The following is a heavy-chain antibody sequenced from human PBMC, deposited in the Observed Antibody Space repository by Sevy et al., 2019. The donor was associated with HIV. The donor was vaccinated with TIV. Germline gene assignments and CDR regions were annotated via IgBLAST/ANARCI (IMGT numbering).Heavy chain of an antibody. CDR1: GFTVSSNY. J-gene: IGHJ4*02. Sequence: GGSLRLSCAASGFTVSSNYMSWVRQAPGKGLEWVSVIYSGGSTYYADSVKGRFTISKDNSKNTLYLLMNSLRAEDTAVYYCARDGWGQWHFDYWGQGTLVTVSS. CDR2: IYSGGST. D-gene: IGHD6-19*01. V-gene: IGHV3-66*01. CDR3: ARDGWGQWHFDY.